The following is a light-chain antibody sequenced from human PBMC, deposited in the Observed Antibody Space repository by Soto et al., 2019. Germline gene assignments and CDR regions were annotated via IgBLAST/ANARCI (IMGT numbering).Light chain of an antibody. Sequence: IQMTPSPSTLSASVGDRVTITCRASQSISGWLAWYQQKPGKAPKLLIYKASSLQSGVPSRFSGSGSGTEFTLTISSLQPDDFATYYCQQYNSYSKTFGQGTKVDIK. CDR1: QSISGW. V-gene: IGKV1-5*03. CDR2: KAS. J-gene: IGKJ1*01. CDR3: QQYNSYSKT.